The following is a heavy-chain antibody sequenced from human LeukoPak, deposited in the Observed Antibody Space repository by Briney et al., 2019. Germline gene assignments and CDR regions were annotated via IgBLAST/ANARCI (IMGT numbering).Heavy chain of an antibody. D-gene: IGHD6-19*01. V-gene: IGHV4-59*01. CDR3: ARGRSSGLMWASDY. Sequence: PSERLSLAWTVSGGSITSYYCSWVRQPPGKGLEWIVYISYIVSASYNPSLKSRVTISVDTSKNQFYLKLNSVTAADTAVYYCARGRSSGLMWASDYWGQGTLVTVSS. J-gene: IGHJ4*02. CDR2: ISYIVSA. CDR1: GGSITSYY.